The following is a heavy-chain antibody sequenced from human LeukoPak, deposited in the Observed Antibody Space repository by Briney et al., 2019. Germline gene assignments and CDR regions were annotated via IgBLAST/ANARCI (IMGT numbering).Heavy chain of an antibody. Sequence: SETLSLTCAVYGGSFSGYYWSWIRQPPGKGLEWIGEINHSGSTNYNPSLKSRVTISVDTSKNQFSLKLSSVTAADTAVYYCARGWATVRFDYWGQGTLVTVSS. CDR1: GGSFSGYY. V-gene: IGHV4-34*01. CDR2: INHSGST. J-gene: IGHJ4*02. CDR3: ARGWATVRFDY. D-gene: IGHD4-17*01.